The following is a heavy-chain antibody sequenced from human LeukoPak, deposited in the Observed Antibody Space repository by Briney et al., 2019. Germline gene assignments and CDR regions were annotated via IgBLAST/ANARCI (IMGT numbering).Heavy chain of an antibody. CDR3: ARCSTSEVHVNWYFDL. D-gene: IGHD2-2*01. V-gene: IGHV1-69*13. CDR2: IIPIFGTA. Sequence: ASVNVSCKASGGTFSSYAISWVRQAPGQGLEWMGGIIPIFGTANYAQKFQGRVTITADESTSTAYMELSSLRSEDTAVYYCARCSTSEVHVNWYFDLWGRGTLVTVSS. J-gene: IGHJ2*01. CDR1: GGTFSSYA.